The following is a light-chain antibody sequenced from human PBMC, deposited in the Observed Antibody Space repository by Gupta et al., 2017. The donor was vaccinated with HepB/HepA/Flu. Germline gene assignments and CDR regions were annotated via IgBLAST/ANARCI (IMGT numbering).Light chain of an antibody. CDR2: DTS. CDR3: QHYNKWPPWT. V-gene: IGKV3-15*01. J-gene: IGKJ1*01. CDR1: QPVNSN. Sequence: EIVMTQSPATLSVSPGERATLSCSGSQPVNSNLAWYQQKPGQAPRLLIYDTSTRATGIPARFSGSGSGTEFTLTISSLQSEDSAVYYCQHYNKWPPWTFGQGTKVEIK.